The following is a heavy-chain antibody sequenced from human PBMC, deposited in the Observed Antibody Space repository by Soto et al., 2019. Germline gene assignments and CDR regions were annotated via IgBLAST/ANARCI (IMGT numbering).Heavy chain of an antibody. J-gene: IGHJ3*02. Sequence: QLGGSLRLSCAASGFTFSSYAMSWVRQAPGKGLEWVSAISGSGGSTYYADSVKGRFTISRDNSKNTLYLQMNSLRAEDTAVYYCAKRHYDYIWGSLNIWGQGTMVTVSS. V-gene: IGHV3-23*01. CDR1: GFTFSSYA. CDR2: ISGSGGST. CDR3: AKRHYDYIWGSLNI. D-gene: IGHD3-16*01.